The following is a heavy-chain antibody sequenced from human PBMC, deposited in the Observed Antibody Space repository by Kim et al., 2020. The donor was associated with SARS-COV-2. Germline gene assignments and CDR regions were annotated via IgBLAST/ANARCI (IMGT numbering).Heavy chain of an antibody. V-gene: IGHV1-46*01. J-gene: IGHJ1*01. Sequence: YAQKFQGRVTMTRDTSTSTVYMELSSLRSEDTAVYYCATPRRGDTRDFQHWGQGTLVTVSS. D-gene: IGHD2-2*01. CDR3: ATPRRGDTRDFQH.